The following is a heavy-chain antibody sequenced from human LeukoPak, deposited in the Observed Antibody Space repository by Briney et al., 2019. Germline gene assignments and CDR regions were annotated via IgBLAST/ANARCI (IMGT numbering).Heavy chain of an antibody. CDR1: GGSISSYY. V-gene: IGHV4-4*07. CDR2: IYTSGST. CDR3: ARETYYYDSSGYYPGFDY. Sequence: PSETLSLTCTVSGGSISSYYWSWIRQPAEKGLEWIGRIYTSGSTNYNPSLKSRVTMSVDTSKNQFSLKLSSVTAADTAVYYCARETYYYDSSGYYPGFDYWGQGTLVTVSS. J-gene: IGHJ4*02. D-gene: IGHD3-22*01.